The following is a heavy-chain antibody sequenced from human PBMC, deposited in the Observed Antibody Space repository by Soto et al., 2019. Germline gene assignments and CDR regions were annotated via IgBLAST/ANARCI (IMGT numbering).Heavy chain of an antibody. Sequence: ASVKVSCKASGGTFSSYAISWVRQAPGQGLEWMGGIIPIFGTANYAQKFQGRVTITADESTSTAYMELSGLRSEDTAVYYCARGGGSGSYYVNYFDYWGQGTLVTVSS. CDR2: IIPIFGTA. J-gene: IGHJ4*02. CDR3: ARGGGSGSYYVNYFDY. D-gene: IGHD3-22*01. V-gene: IGHV1-69*13. CDR1: GGTFSSYA.